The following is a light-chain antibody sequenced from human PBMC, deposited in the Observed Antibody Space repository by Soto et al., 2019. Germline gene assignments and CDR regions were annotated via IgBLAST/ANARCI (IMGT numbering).Light chain of an antibody. CDR3: QQYNTWPLT. J-gene: IGKJ3*01. Sequence: EAVMTQSPATLSVSPGERPTLSCRASQSVSSNLAWYQQKPGQAPSLLIYDASTRATGIPARFSGSGSGTEFTLTISSLQSEDFAVYYCQQYNTWPLTFGPGTKVDIK. CDR2: DAS. V-gene: IGKV3-15*01. CDR1: QSVSSN.